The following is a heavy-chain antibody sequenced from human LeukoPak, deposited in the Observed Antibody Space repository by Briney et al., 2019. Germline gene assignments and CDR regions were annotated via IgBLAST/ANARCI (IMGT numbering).Heavy chain of an antibody. CDR2: IYYSGST. J-gene: IGHJ5*02. V-gene: IGHV4-31*03. CDR1: GGSISSGGYY. D-gene: IGHD4-17*01. CDR3: ARDRGNTVTTPLGWFDP. Sequence: PSETLSLTCTVSGGSISSGGYYWSWIRQHPGKGLEWIGYIYYSGSTYYNPSLKSRVTISVDTSKNQFSLKLGSVTAADTAVYYCARDRGNTVTTPLGWFDPWGQGTLVTVSS.